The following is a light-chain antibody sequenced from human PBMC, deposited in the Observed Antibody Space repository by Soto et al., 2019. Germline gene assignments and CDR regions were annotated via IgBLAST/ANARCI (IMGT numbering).Light chain of an antibody. V-gene: IGKV1-9*01. CDR2: SAF. CDR1: QGIISF. Sequence: IQLTQSPSSLCASVGDSVTMACRSSQGIISFLAWYQQKPGKAPKLLIYSAFTLQSWVPSRFSGNGSGTDFTLTIRSLQPEDFATYFCQQLNSYPITFGQGTRLEIK. J-gene: IGKJ5*01. CDR3: QQLNSYPIT.